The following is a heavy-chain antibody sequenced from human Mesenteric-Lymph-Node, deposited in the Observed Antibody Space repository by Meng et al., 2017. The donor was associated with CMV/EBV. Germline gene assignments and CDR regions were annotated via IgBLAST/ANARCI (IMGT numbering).Heavy chain of an antibody. Sequence: YGMSWVRQAPGKGLEWVSGINWNGGSTGYADSVKGRFTISRDNAKNSLYLQMNSLRAEDTALYYCARVRGTEGEYYDFWSGSGIADYWGQGTLVTVSS. CDR2: INWNGGST. J-gene: IGHJ4*02. D-gene: IGHD3-3*01. CDR3: ARVRGTEGEYYDFWSGSGIADY. V-gene: IGHV3-20*03. CDR1: YG.